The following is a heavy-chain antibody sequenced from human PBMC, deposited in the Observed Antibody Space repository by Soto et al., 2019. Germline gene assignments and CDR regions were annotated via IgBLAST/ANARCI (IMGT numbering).Heavy chain of an antibody. CDR1: GFTFSSYG. Sequence: GGSLRLSCAASGFTFSSYGMHWVRQAPGKGLEWVAVISSDGTSRFYADSVKGRFTISRDNSKNTLYLQMNSLRAEDTAMYYCAKVRVKDYYYYAMDVWGQGTTVTVSS. V-gene: IGHV3-30*18. J-gene: IGHJ6*02. CDR3: AKVRVKDYYYYAMDV. CDR2: ISSDGTSR. D-gene: IGHD4-4*01.